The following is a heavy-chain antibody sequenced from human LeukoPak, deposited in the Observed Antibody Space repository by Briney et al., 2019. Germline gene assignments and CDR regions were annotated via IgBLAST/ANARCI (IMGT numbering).Heavy chain of an antibody. CDR2: ISGSGGST. Sequence: GGSLRLSCAASGFTFSSYAMSWVRQAPGKGLEWVSAISGSGGSTYYADSVMGRFTISRDNSKNTLYLQMNSLRAEDTAVYYCAKDHGSMIVVVITPFDYWGQGTLVTVSS. D-gene: IGHD3-22*01. CDR1: GFTFSSYA. J-gene: IGHJ4*02. V-gene: IGHV3-23*01. CDR3: AKDHGSMIVVVITPFDY.